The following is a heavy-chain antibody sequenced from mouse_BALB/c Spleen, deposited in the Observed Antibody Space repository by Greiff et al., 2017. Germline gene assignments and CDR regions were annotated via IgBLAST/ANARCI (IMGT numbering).Heavy chain of an antibody. J-gene: IGHJ3*01. V-gene: IGHV1-9*01. CDR3: ARRGYDYDEGFAY. D-gene: IGHD2-4*01. Sequence: VKVVESGAELMKPGASVKISCKATGYTFSSYWIEWVKQRPGHGLEWIGEILPGSGSTNYNEKFKGKATFTADTSSNTAYMQLSSLTSEDSAVYYCARRGYDYDEGFAYWGQGTLVTVSA. CDR2: ILPGSGST. CDR1: GYTFSSYW.